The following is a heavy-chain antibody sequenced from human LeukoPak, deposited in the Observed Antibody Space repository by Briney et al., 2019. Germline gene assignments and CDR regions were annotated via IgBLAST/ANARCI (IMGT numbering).Heavy chain of an antibody. J-gene: IGHJ4*02. D-gene: IGHD1-1*01. Sequence: GGSLRLSCAASGFTLSSYAMSWVRQAPGKGLEWVSAISDTGNTYHADSVKGRFTISRDSSKNTLFLQMNRLRPEDAAVYYCAKAPVTTSRGALCYPFDYWGLGTLVTVSS. CDR2: ISDTGNT. V-gene: IGHV3-23*01. CDR3: AKAPVTTSRGALCYPFDY. CDR1: GFTLSSYA.